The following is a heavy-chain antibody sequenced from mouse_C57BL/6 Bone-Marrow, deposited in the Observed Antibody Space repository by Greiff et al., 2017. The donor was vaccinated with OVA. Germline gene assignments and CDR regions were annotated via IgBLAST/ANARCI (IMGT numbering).Heavy chain of an antibody. CDR3: ARHEGGFAY. Sequence: DVQLVESGGGLVQPGGSLKLSCAASGFTFSDYGMAWVRQAPRKGPEWVAFISNLAYSIYYADTVTGRFTISRENAKNTLYLEMSSLRSEDTAMYYCARHEGGFAYWGQGTLVTVSA. V-gene: IGHV5-15*01. CDR1: GFTFSDYG. CDR2: ISNLAYSI. J-gene: IGHJ3*01.